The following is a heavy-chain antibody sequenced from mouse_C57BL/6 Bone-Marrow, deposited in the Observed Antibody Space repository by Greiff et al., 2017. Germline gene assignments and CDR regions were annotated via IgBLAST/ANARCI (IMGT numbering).Heavy chain of an antibody. Sequence: EVKLVESGGDLVKPGGSLKLSCAASGFTFSSSGMSWVRQTPDKRLEWVATISSGGSYTYYPDSVMGRFTISRDNAKNTLYLQMSSLKSEDTAMYYCARHYYGSSYEAMDYWGQGTSVTVSS. V-gene: IGHV5-6*01. CDR2: ISSGGSYT. D-gene: IGHD1-1*01. CDR1: GFTFSSSG. J-gene: IGHJ4*01. CDR3: ARHYYGSSYEAMDY.